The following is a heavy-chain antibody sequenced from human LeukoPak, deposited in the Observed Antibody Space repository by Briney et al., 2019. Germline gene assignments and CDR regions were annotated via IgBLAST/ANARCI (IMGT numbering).Heavy chain of an antibody. CDR1: GGTFSSYA. D-gene: IGHD1-7*01. J-gene: IGHJ6*02. CDR2: IIPILGIA. CDR3: ARDQTGTTVYYYYGMDV. V-gene: IGHV1-69*04. Sequence: SVRVSCKASGGTFSSYAISWVRQAPGQGLEWMGRIIPILGIANYAQKFQGRVTITADKSTSTAYMELSSLRSEDTAVYYCARDQTGTTVYYYYGMDVWGQGTTVTVSS.